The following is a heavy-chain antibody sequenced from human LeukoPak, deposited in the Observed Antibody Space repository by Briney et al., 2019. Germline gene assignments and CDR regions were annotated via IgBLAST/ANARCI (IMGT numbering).Heavy chain of an antibody. Sequence: GASVKVSCKASGGTFSSYAISWVRQAPGQGLEWMGRIIPILGIANYAQKFQGRVTITADKSTSTAYMELSSLRSEDTAVYYCARAGYSSSWQSINYFDYWGQGTLVTVSS. D-gene: IGHD6-13*01. CDR1: GGTFSSYA. J-gene: IGHJ4*02. V-gene: IGHV1-69*04. CDR3: ARAGYSSSWQSINYFDY. CDR2: IIPILGIA.